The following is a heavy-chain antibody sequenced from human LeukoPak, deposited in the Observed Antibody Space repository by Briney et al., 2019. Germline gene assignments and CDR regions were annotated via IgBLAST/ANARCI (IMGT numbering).Heavy chain of an antibody. Sequence: ASVKVSCEASGYTFTSYGISWVRQAPGQGLEWMGWISAYNGNTNYAQKLQGRVTMTTDTSTSTAYMELRSLRSDDTAVYYCARDYYYDSSGPFDYWGQGTLVTVSS. J-gene: IGHJ4*02. CDR1: GYTFTSYG. D-gene: IGHD3-22*01. CDR3: ARDYYYDSSGPFDY. CDR2: ISAYNGNT. V-gene: IGHV1-18*01.